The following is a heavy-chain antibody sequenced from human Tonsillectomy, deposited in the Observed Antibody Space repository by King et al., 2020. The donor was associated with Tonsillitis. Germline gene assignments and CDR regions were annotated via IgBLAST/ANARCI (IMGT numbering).Heavy chain of an antibody. J-gene: IGHJ4*02. Sequence: QLVQSGAEGKKPGESLKISCKGSGYSFTSNWIGWVRQMPGKGLEWMGIIYPGDSETKYNPSFQGQVTFSADKSISTAYLQWSSLRASDTAIYYCARPRIAVAGPYYFDYWGQGTLVTVSS. D-gene: IGHD6-19*01. V-gene: IGHV5-51*01. CDR1: GYSFTSNW. CDR3: ARPRIAVAGPYYFDY. CDR2: IYPGDSET.